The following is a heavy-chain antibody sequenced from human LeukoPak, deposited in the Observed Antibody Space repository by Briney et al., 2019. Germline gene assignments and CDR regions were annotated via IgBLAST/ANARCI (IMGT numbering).Heavy chain of an antibody. CDR2: IWYDGSNK. CDR1: GFTFSSYG. CDR3: ARGLELGYCSSTSCSNDAFDI. J-gene: IGHJ3*02. V-gene: IGHV3-33*01. Sequence: PGGSLRPSCAASGFTFSSYGMHWVRQAPGKGLEWVAVIWYDGSNKYYADSVKGRFTISRDNSKNTLYLQMNSLRAEDTAVYYCARGLELGYCSSTSCSNDAFDIWGQGTMVTVSS. D-gene: IGHD2-2*01.